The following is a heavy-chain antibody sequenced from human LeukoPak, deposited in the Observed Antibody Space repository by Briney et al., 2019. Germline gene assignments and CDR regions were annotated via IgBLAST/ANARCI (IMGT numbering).Heavy chain of an antibody. Sequence: GASVTVSCKASGYTFTSYGISWVRQPPGQGLEWMGCISAYNGNTNYAQKLQGRVTMTTDTSTSTAYMELRSLRSDDTAVYYCARDRTGHYYGSTFDYWGQGTLVTVSS. CDR1: GYTFTSYG. D-gene: IGHD3-10*01. J-gene: IGHJ4*02. CDR3: ARDRTGHYYGSTFDY. CDR2: ISAYNGNT. V-gene: IGHV1-18*01.